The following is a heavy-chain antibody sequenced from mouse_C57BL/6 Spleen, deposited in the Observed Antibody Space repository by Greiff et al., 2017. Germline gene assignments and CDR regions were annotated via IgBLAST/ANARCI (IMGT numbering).Heavy chain of an antibody. J-gene: IGHJ2*01. CDR1: GYTFTSYW. Sequence: QVQLQQPGAELVRPGTSVKLSCKASGYTFTSYWMHWVKQRPGQGLEWIGVIDPSDSYTNYNQKFKGKATLTVDTSSSTAYMQLSSLTSEDSAVYYCAREDSNYGVYIDYWGQGTTLTVSS. V-gene: IGHV1-59*01. CDR2: IDPSDSYT. D-gene: IGHD2-5*01. CDR3: AREDSNYGVYIDY.